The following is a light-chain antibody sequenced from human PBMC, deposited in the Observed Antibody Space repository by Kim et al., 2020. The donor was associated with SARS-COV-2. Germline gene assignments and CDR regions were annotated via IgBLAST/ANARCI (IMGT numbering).Light chain of an antibody. CDR1: QSVDARQ. V-gene: IGKV3-20*01. CDR2: GAS. Sequence: PGESATLSCRASQSVDARQLTWYQQKPGQPPRLLIYGASTRAVGIPNRFSGSGSETDFTLTITRLEPEDFAVYYCQQSDTSPYTFGQGTKLE. CDR3: QQSDTSPYT. J-gene: IGKJ2*01.